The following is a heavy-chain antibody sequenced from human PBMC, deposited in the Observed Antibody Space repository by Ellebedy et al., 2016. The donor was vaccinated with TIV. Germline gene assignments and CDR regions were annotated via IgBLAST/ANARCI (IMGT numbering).Heavy chain of an antibody. CDR1: GFSFSSYG. J-gene: IGHJ4*02. CDR3: AKDPDYYGSGSYYPDY. D-gene: IGHD3-10*01. CDR2: IGYDGSNK. V-gene: IGHV3-30*02. Sequence: GESLKISCAASGFSFSSYGMHWVRQAPGKGLDWVAFIGYDGSNKNHADSVKGRFTISRDNSKNTLYLQMNSLRAEDTAVYYCAKDPDYYGSGSYYPDYWGQGTLVTVSS.